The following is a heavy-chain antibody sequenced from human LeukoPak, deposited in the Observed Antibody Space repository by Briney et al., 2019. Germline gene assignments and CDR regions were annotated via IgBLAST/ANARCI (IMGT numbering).Heavy chain of an antibody. CDR3: FSDDSSGNLDT. D-gene: IGHD3-22*01. CDR1: GYSFTGYY. Sequence: ASVKVSCKASGYSFTGYYIHWLRQPPGQGLEWMGWINPYSGDTNYARKFQGRVTMTRDTSISTAYMELSGLTSDDTSVYYCFSDDSSGNLDTWGQGTLVTVSS. CDR2: INPYSGDT. V-gene: IGHV1-2*02. J-gene: IGHJ5*02.